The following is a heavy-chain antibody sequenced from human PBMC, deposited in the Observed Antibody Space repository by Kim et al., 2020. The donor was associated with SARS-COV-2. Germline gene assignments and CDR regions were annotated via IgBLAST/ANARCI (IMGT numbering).Heavy chain of an antibody. D-gene: IGHD3-16*02. V-gene: IGHV4-39*01. J-gene: IGHJ4*02. Sequence: SETLSLTCTVSGGSISSSSYYWGWIRQPPGKGLEWIGSIYYSGSTYYNPSLKSRVTISVDTSKNQFSLKLSSVTAADTAVYYCARRHLGELSFFDYWGQG. CDR3: ARRHLGELSFFDY. CDR1: GGSISSSSYY. CDR2: IYYSGST.